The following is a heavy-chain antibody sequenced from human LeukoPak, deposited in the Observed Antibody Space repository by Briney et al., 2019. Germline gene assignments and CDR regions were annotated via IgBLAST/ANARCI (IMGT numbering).Heavy chain of an antibody. CDR2: INHSGST. D-gene: IGHD6-19*01. CDR1: GGSFSGYY. J-gene: IGHJ4*02. CDR3: AREYRYSSGWFDY. V-gene: IGHV4-34*01. Sequence: PSETLSLTCAVYGGSFSGYYWSWIRQPPGKGLEWIGEINHSGSTNYNPSLKSRVTISVDTSKNQFSLKLSSVTAADTAVYYCAREYRYSSGWFDYWGQGTLVTVSS.